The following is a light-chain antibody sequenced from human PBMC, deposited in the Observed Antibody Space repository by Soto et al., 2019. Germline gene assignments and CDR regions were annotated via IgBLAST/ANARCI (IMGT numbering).Light chain of an antibody. CDR2: MAS. Sequence: DIQMTQSPSTLSASLGDRVTITCRASQSLNNWLVWCQQKPANPPNRLIAMASYLESGVPSRFSGSGSWTEFTITITSLQHDDFATYYCQQYNTFPRTFGQGTKVELK. J-gene: IGKJ1*01. CDR3: QQYNTFPRT. CDR1: QSLNNW. V-gene: IGKV1-5*03.